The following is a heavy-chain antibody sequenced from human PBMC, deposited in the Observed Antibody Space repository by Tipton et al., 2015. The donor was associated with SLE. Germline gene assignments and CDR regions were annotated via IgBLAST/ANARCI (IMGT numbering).Heavy chain of an antibody. D-gene: IGHD2-15*01. Sequence: TLSLTCTVSGGSISSHYWSWIRQPPGKGLEWIGYISYSETTNYNPSLKSRVTISVDTSKNQFSLKLRSVTAADTAVYYCAGARQGYCSGGTCYVLDYWGQGTLVTVPS. CDR2: ISYSETT. J-gene: IGHJ4*02. CDR3: AGARQGYCSGGTCYVLDY. V-gene: IGHV4-59*11. CDR1: GGSISSHY.